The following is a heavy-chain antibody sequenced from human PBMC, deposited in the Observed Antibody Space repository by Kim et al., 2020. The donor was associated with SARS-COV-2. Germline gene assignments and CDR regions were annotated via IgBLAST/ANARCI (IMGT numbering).Heavy chain of an antibody. CDR1: GFTFSSYG. CDR2: IWYDGSNK. V-gene: IGHV3-33*01. D-gene: IGHD6-13*01. Sequence: GGSLRLSCAASGFTFSSYGMHWVRQAPGKGLEWVAVIWYDGSNKYYADSVKGRFTISRDNSKNTLYLQMNSLRAEDTAVYYCARDIAIAPASGTHDFHHWGQGTLVTVSS. CDR3: ARDIAIAPASGTHDFHH. J-gene: IGHJ1*01.